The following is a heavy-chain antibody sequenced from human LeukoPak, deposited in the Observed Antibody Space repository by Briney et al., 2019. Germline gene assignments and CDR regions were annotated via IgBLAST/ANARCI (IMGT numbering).Heavy chain of an antibody. CDR2: ITHGGQI. CDR1: GFLSTSFG. D-gene: IGHD3-10*01. J-gene: IGHJ5*02. CDR3: ARDDRYGSGTLGKRFDP. Sequence: GGSLSLSCVASGFLSTSFGMNWVRQAPGKGLEWVSSITHGGQIYYADSVKGRFTISRDNTKNSVYLQMDNLRDDDTAVYFCARDDRYGSGTLGKRFDPWGQGTLVSVSS. V-gene: IGHV3-21*01.